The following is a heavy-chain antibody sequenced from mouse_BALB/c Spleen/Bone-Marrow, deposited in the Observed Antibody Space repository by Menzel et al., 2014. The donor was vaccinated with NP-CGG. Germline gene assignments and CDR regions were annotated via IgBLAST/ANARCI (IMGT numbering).Heavy chain of an antibody. J-gene: IGHJ2*01. CDR2: IDPANGNT. V-gene: IGHV14-3*02. Sequence: VQLQQSGAEIVKPGASVKSSCTTSGFNIEDSYIYWMKQRPEQGLEWIGRIDPANGNTKYDPKFQGKATITVDTSSATAYLQLSSPTSEDTAVYYCARNNGSSLDYWGQGTTLTVSS. D-gene: IGHD1-1*01. CDR3: ARNNGSSLDY. CDR1: GFNIEDSY.